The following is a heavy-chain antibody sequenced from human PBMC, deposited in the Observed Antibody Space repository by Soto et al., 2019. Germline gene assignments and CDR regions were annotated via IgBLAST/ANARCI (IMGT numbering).Heavy chain of an antibody. J-gene: IGHJ4*02. D-gene: IGHD1-26*01. CDR3: VRRVNSGSGSDYFDY. CDR1: GGSISSSSYF. V-gene: IGHV4-39*01. Sequence: QLQLQESGPGLVKPSETLSLTCSVSGGSISSSSYFWGWVRQPPGQGLEWLVTIFYSWNTYYNPSLKSRLSISADTSKNPFSLKLSSVTAADTAVYYCVRRVNSGSGSDYFDYWGQGSLVTVSS. CDR2: IFYSWNT.